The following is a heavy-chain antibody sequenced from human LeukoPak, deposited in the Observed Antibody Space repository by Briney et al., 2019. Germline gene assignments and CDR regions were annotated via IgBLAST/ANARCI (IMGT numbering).Heavy chain of an antibody. CDR2: IKSKTDGGTT. CDR1: GFTFSNAW. V-gene: IGHV3-15*01. CDR3: TTDNYGDYFPGYGMDV. J-gene: IGHJ6*02. D-gene: IGHD4-17*01. Sequence: GGSLRLSCAASGFTFSNAWMSWVRQAPGKGLEWVGRIKSKTDGGTTDYAAPVKGRFTISRDDSKNTLYLQMNSLKTEDTAVYYCTTDNYGDYFPGYGMDVWGQGTLVTVSS.